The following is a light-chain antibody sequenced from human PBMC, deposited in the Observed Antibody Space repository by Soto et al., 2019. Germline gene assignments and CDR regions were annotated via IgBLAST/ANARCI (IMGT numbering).Light chain of an antibody. J-gene: IGLJ1*01. CDR3: SSHTSSGTYV. CDR1: SSDVGGYNY. Sequence: QSALTQPASVSGPPGQSITISCTGTSSDVGGYNYVSWYQQHPGKAPKLMIYDVSNRPSGVSNRFSGSKSGNTASLTISGLQAEDEADYYCSSHTSSGTYVFGTGTKVTVL. V-gene: IGLV2-14*03. CDR2: DVS.